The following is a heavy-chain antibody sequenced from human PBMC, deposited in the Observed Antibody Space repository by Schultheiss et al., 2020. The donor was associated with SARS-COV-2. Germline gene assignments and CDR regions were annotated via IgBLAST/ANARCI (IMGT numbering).Heavy chain of an antibody. CDR1: GGTFSSYA. D-gene: IGHD1-26*01. J-gene: IGHJ6*02. V-gene: IGHV1-8*03. CDR3: ASLSGSYYDYYYGMDV. CDR2: MNPNSGNT. Sequence: ASVKVSCKASGGTFSSYAIKWVRQATGQGLEWMGWMNPNSGNTGYAQKFQGRVTITRNTSISTAYMELSSLRSEDTAVYYCASLSGSYYDYYYGMDVWGQGTTVTVAS.